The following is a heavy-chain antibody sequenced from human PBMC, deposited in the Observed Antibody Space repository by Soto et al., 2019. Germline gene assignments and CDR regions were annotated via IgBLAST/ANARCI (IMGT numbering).Heavy chain of an antibody. V-gene: IGHV4-39*01. D-gene: IGHD1-26*01. J-gene: IGHJ6*04. CDR2: IYYSGST. CDR1: GGSISSSSYY. Sequence: SETLSLTCTVSGGSISSSSYYWGWIRQPPGKGLEWIGSIYYSGSTYYNPSLKSRVTISVDTSKNQFSLKLSSVTAADTAVYYCERHVKGGATLFYYYYYGMDVWGKGTTVTVS. CDR3: ERHVKGGATLFYYYYYGMDV.